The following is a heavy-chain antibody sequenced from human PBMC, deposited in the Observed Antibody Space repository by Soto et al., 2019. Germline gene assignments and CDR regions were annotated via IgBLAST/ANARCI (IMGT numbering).Heavy chain of an antibody. D-gene: IGHD3-3*01. J-gene: IGHJ4*02. Sequence: SETLSLTCTVSGGSISSGDYYWSWIRQPPGKGLEWIGYIYYSGSTYYNPSLKSRVTISVDTSKNQFSLKLSSVTAADTAVYYCARGRSVLRFLEWSPLFDYWGQGTLVSVSS. CDR2: IYYSGST. V-gene: IGHV4-30-4*01. CDR3: ARGRSVLRFLEWSPLFDY. CDR1: GGSISSGDYY.